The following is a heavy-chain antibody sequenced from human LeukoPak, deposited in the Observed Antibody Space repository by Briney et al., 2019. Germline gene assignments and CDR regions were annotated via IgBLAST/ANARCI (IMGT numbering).Heavy chain of an antibody. CDR2: LNSDGSVT. CDR3: ARGGSAVNWFDP. J-gene: IGHJ5*02. Sequence: GGSLRLSCAASGFTFSSYWMHWVRQAPGKGLGWVSHLNSDGSVTNYADAVKGLFTISRDNAKNTLYLQMNSLRAEDTAVYYCARGGSAVNWFDPWGQGTLVTVS. CDR1: GFTFSSYW. V-gene: IGHV3-74*01. D-gene: IGHD3-16*01.